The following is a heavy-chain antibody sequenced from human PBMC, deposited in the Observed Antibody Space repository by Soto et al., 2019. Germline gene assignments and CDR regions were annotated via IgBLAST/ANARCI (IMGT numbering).Heavy chain of an antibody. CDR1: GFTFSSYG. CDR3: AKWSGFGDL. J-gene: IGHJ4*02. D-gene: IGHD3-10*01. CDR2: VTGSTGTT. Sequence: EVQLLEPGGGLVQPGGSLRLSCAASGFTFSSYGITWVRQAPGKGLEWVSGVTGSTGTTHYADSVKGRFTISRDNSKNTVYLQMNSLRAEDTAVYYCAKWSGFGDLWGQGTLVTVSS. V-gene: IGHV3-23*01.